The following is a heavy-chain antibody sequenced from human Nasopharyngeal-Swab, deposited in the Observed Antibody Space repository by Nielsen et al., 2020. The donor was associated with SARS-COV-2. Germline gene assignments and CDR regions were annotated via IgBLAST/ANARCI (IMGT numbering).Heavy chain of an antibody. D-gene: IGHD6-19*01. Sequence: WVRQAPGQGLEWMGWISAYNGNTNYAQKLQGRVTMTTDTSTSTAYMELRSLRSDDTAVYYCARDFRRSGWHYYYYYGMDVWGQGTTVTVSS. CDR3: ARDFRRSGWHYYYYYGMDV. CDR2: ISAYNGNT. J-gene: IGHJ6*02. V-gene: IGHV1-18*01.